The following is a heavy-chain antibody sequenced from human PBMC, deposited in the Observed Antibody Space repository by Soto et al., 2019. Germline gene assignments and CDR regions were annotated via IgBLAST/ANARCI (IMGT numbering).Heavy chain of an antibody. V-gene: IGHV3-30*18. Sequence: GGSLRLSCAASGFTFSSYGMHWVRQAPGKGLEWVAVISYDGSNKYYADSVKGRFTISRDNSKNTLYLQMNSLRAEDTAVYYCAKDRSPSYYGSGSSYLRGRPRGYGMDVWGQGTTVTVSS. CDR1: GFTFSSYG. CDR2: ISYDGSNK. J-gene: IGHJ6*02. D-gene: IGHD3-10*01. CDR3: AKDRSPSYYGSGSSYLRGRPRGYGMDV.